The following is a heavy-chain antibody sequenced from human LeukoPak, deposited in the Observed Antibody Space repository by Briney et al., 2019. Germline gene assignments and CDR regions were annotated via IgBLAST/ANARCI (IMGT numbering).Heavy chain of an antibody. CDR1: GYTFTSYD. V-gene: IGHV1-8*01. D-gene: IGHD3-3*01. J-gene: IGHJ5*02. CDR3: ARGMDYDFWSGYYFWFDP. Sequence: ASVEVSCKASGYTFTSYDINWVRQATAQGLEWMGWMNPNSGNTGYAQKFQGRVTMTRNTSISTAYMELSRLRSEDTAVYYCARGMDYDFWSGYYFWFDPWGQGTLVTVSS. CDR2: MNPNSGNT.